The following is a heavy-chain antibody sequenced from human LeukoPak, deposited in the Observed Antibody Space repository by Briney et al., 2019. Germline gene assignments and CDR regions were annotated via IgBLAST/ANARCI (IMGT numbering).Heavy chain of an antibody. CDR1: GFTFSSNA. CDR3: AKDYGPKQLVFFDS. J-gene: IGHJ4*02. V-gene: IGHV3-23*01. CDR2: ISGSGAST. D-gene: IGHD6-13*01. Sequence: PGGSLRLSCAASGFTFSSNAMSWVRQAPGKGLEWVSAISGSGASTHYADSVKGRFTISRDNSKNTLYLQMNSLRGEDTAVYYCAKDYGPKQLVFFDSWGQGTLVTVSS.